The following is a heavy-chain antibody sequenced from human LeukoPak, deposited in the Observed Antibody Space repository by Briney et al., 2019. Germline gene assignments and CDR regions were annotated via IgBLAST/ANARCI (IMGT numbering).Heavy chain of an antibody. CDR1: GGSISSYY. V-gene: IGHV4-59*01. J-gene: IGHJ5*02. Sequence: PSETLSLTCTVSGGSISSYYWSWIRQPPGQGLEWIGYIYYSGSTNYNPSLQSRVTISVDTSKNQFSLKLSSVTAADTAVYYCAREKGSGSYYNPGQTEYNWFDPWGQGTLVTVSS. CDR3: AREKGSGSYYNPGQTEYNWFDP. CDR2: IYYSGST. D-gene: IGHD3-10*01.